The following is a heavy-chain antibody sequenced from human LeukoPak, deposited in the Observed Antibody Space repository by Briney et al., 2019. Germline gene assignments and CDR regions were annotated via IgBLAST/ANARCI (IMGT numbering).Heavy chain of an antibody. CDR3: AREYPGFGELVPWFDP. Sequence: PGGSLRLSCAASGFTFNNYAMSWVRQAPGKGLEWVSAISASGGSTYYADSVKGRFTISRDNSKNTLYLQMNSLRAEDTAVYYCAREYPGFGELVPWFDPWGQGTLVTVSS. D-gene: IGHD3-10*01. CDR1: GFTFNNYA. CDR2: ISASGGST. J-gene: IGHJ5*02. V-gene: IGHV3-23*01.